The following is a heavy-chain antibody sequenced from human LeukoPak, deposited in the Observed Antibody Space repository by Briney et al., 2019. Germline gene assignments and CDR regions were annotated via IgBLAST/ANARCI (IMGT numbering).Heavy chain of an antibody. CDR1: GFTFTNYT. Sequence: GGSLRLSCAASGFTFTNYTMTWVRPAPGKGLEWVSGISDSGGTTNYADSVKGRFTISRDNSKNTVHLQMSSLRAEDTAIYYCAKRPDSHDNWGQGTLVTASS. V-gene: IGHV3-23*01. J-gene: IGHJ4*02. CDR2: ISDSGGTT. D-gene: IGHD3-22*01. CDR3: AKRPDSHDN.